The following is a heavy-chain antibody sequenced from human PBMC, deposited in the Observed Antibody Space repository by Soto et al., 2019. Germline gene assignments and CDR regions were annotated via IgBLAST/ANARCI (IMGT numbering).Heavy chain of an antibody. V-gene: IGHV4-61*08. J-gene: IGHJ4*02. D-gene: IGHD4-17*01. CDR1: GGSISSGDYY. Sequence: SETLSLTCTVSGGSISSGDYYWSWIRQPPGKGLEWIGYVYYSGTTNYNPSLKSRVTISVDLSKNQFSLRLSSVTTADTALYYCARTTAVPNTLRSRYFFDYWGQGTLVTVSS. CDR2: VYYSGTT. CDR3: ARTTAVPNTLRSRYFFDY.